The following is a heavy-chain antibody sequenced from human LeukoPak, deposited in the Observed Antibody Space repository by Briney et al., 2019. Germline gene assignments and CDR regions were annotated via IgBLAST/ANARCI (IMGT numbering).Heavy chain of an antibody. CDR1: GFTFSSYW. Sequence: RPGGSLRLSCAAAGFTFSSYWMSWVRQAPGKGLEWVANIKQDGSEKYYVDSVKGRFTISRDNAKNSLYLQMNSLRAEDTAVYYCATGTNFGYFNYWVQGTLVTVSS. CDR3: ATGTNFGYFNY. CDR2: IKQDGSEK. D-gene: IGHD1-7*01. V-gene: IGHV3-7*01. J-gene: IGHJ4*02.